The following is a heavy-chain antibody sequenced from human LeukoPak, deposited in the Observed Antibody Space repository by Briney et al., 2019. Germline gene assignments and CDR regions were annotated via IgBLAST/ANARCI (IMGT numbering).Heavy chain of an antibody. CDR1: GFTFSSYG. J-gene: IGHJ4*02. Sequence: GGSLRLSCAASGFTFSSYGMHWVRQAPGKGLEWVAVISYDGSNKYYADSVKGRFTISRDNSKNTLYLQMNSLRAEDTAVYYCAKEVGSSTLRGDYWGQGTLVTVSS. D-gene: IGHD6-13*01. V-gene: IGHV3-30*18. CDR3: AKEVGSSTLRGDY. CDR2: ISYDGSNK.